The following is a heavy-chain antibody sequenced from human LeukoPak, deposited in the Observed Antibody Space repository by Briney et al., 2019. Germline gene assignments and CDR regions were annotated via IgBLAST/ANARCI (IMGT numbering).Heavy chain of an antibody. V-gene: IGHV1-46*01. J-gene: IGHJ4*02. CDR3: ARDVEMATITGGPSEY. CDR2: INPSGGST. CDR1: GYTFTNYY. D-gene: IGHD5-24*01. Sequence: ASVKVSCKASGYTFTNYYMHWVRQAPGHELEWMGIINPSGGSTSYAQKFQGRVTMTRDTSTSTVYMELSSLRSGDTAVYYCARDVEMATITGGPSEYWGQGTLVTVSS.